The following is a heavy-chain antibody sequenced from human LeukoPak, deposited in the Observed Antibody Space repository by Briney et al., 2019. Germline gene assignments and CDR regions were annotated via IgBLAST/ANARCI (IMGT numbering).Heavy chain of an antibody. V-gene: IGHV1-2*02. Sequence: ASVKVSCKASGYTFTGYYMHWVRQAPGQGLERMGWINPNSGGTNYAQKFQGRVTMTRDTSISTAYMELSRLRSDDTAVYYCARGATGTFELFFDYWGQGTLVTVSS. CDR1: GYTFTGYY. D-gene: IGHD1-7*01. CDR3: ARGATGTFELFFDY. CDR2: INPNSGGT. J-gene: IGHJ4*02.